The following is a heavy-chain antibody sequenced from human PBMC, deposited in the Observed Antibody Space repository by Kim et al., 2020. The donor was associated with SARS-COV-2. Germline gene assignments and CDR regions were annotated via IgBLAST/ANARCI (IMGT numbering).Heavy chain of an antibody. V-gene: IGHV4-59*13. D-gene: IGHD6-13*01. CDR3: ARVPSSWYFDY. CDR2: IYYSGST. CDR1: GGSISSYY. Sequence: SETLSLTCTVSGGSISSYYWSWIRQPPGKGLEWIGYIYYSGSTNYNPSLKSRVTISVDTSKNQFSLKLSSVTAADTAVYYCARVPSSWYFDYWGQGTLVTVSS. J-gene: IGHJ4*02.